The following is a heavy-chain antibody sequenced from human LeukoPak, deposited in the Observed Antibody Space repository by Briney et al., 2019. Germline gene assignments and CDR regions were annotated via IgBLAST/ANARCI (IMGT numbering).Heavy chain of an antibody. CDR3: ARDVSASHFDY. Sequence: ASVKVSCKASGGTFSSYAISWVRQAPGQGLEWMGGIIPIFVTANYAQKSQGRVTITADESTSTAYMELSSLRSEDTAVYYCARDVSASHFDYWGQGTLVTVSS. D-gene: IGHD5/OR15-5a*01. CDR2: IIPIFVTA. CDR1: GGTFSSYA. V-gene: IGHV1-69*13. J-gene: IGHJ4*02.